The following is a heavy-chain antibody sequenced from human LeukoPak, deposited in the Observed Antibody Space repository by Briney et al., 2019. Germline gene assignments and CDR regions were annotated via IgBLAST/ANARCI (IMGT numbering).Heavy chain of an antibody. CDR1: GFTFSSYA. Sequence: GGSLRLSCAASGFTFSSYAMSWVRQAPGKGLEWVSPISGIGGSTYYADSVKGRFTMSRDNSKNTLHLKMNRLRAADTAVYYCAKLWFGESAHFDYWGQGTLVTVSA. J-gene: IGHJ4*02. V-gene: IGHV3-23*01. D-gene: IGHD3-10*01. CDR2: ISGIGGST. CDR3: AKLWFGESAHFDY.